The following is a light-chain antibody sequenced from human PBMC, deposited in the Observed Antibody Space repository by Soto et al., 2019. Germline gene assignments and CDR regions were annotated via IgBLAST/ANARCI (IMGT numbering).Light chain of an antibody. J-gene: IGLJ3*02. CDR3: SSYTSSATWV. CDR1: SSDIGAYNY. V-gene: IGLV2-14*01. CDR2: EVT. Sequence: QSALTQPASVSGSPGQSITISCTGTSSDIGAYNYVSWYQQHPGRAPKLMIYEVTNRPSGVSYRFSGSKSGYTASLTISGPQAEDEADYYCSSYTSSATWVFGGGTKLTVL.